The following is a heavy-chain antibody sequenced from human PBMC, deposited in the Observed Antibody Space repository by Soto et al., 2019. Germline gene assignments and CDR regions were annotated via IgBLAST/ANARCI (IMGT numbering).Heavy chain of an antibody. V-gene: IGHV1-46*01. D-gene: IGHD3-10*01. J-gene: IGHJ4*01. Sequence: ASVQVSCKASGYTFTSYYMHWVRQAPGQGLEWMGKINPSGGSTSYAQKLQGRVNRSKDTSTSTVYMELSSLRCEDSAVYYCARDRGDGYKDCDYWS. CDR2: INPSGGST. CDR3: ARDRGDGYKDCDY. CDR1: GYTFTSYY.